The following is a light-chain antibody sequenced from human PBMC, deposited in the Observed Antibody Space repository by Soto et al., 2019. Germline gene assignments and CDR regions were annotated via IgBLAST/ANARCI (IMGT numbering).Light chain of an antibody. V-gene: IGLV2-8*01. J-gene: IGLJ3*02. CDR1: SSDVGGYNY. CDR2: EVS. Sequence: QSALTQPPSASGSPGQSVTISCTGTSSDVGGYNYVSWYQQHPGKAPKVMIYEVSKRPSGVPDRFSGSKSGNTASLTVSGLQAEDEADYYCSSYARSNNVVFGGGTQLTVL. CDR3: SSYARSNNVV.